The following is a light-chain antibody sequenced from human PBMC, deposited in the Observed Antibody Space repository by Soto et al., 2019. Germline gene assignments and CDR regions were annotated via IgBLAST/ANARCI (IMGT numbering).Light chain of an antibody. CDR1: SSNIGNNA. V-gene: IGLV1-36*01. Sequence: QSVLTQPPSVSEAPRQRVTISCSGSSSNIGNNAVNWYQQLPGQAPKIVIYYDNLLTSGVSDRFSGSKSGISASLAISDLQSDDEADYYCASWDDSLNASVFGPGTKLTVL. CDR2: YDN. J-gene: IGLJ1*01. CDR3: ASWDDSLNASV.